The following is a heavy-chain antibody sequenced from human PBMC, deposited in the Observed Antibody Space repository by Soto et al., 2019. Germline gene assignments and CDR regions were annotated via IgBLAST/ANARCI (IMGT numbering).Heavy chain of an antibody. V-gene: IGHV1-69*01. J-gene: IGHJ6*02. D-gene: IGHD2-2*01. Sequence: QVQLVQSGAEVQKPGSSVKVSCKASGGTFSSYAISWVRQAPGQGLEWMGGIIPISGTANYAQKFQGRVTITADESTSTAYMELSSQRSEDTAVYYCARSQGSSTSLEIYYYYYYGMDVWGQGTTVTVSS. CDR3: ARSQGSSTSLEIYYYYYYGMDV. CDR1: GGTFSSYA. CDR2: IIPISGTA.